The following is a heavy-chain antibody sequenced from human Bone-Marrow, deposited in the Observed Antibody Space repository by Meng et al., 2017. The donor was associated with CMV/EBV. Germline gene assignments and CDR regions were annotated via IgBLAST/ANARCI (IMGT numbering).Heavy chain of an antibody. CDR3: ARSIGGLYYGMDV. V-gene: IGHV1-69*02. J-gene: IGHJ6*02. Sequence: SVKVSCKASGYTFTGYYMHWVRQAPGQGLEWMGRIIPILGIANYAQKFQGRVTITADKSTSTAYMELSSLRSEDTAVYYCARSIGGLYYGMDVWGQGTTVTVSS. CDR1: GYTFTGYY. CDR2: IIPILGIA.